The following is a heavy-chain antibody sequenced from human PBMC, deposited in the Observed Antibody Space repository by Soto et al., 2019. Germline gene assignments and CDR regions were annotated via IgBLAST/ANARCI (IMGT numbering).Heavy chain of an antibody. Sequence: EVQLVESGGGLVQPGGSLRLSCAASGFTFSSSWMHWVRQAPGKGLVWVSRINSDGSSTSYADSVKGRFTISRDNAKNTLHMQMNSLRAEDTAVYYCVRPMFGSHGMVVWGQGTTVTVSS. V-gene: IGHV3-74*01. J-gene: IGHJ6*02. CDR2: INSDGSST. CDR3: VRPMFGSHGMVV. D-gene: IGHD3-10*02. CDR1: GFTFSSSW.